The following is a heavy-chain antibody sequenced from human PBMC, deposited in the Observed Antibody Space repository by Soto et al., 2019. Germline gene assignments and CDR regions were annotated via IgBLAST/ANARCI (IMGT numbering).Heavy chain of an antibody. Sequence: QVQLVESGGGVVQPGRSLRLSCAASGFTFSNYGMHWVRQAPGKGLEWVAVMSSDGNNKYYADSVKGRFTISRDNSNNTLYLLMYSLRAEDTAVYYRARGGKQLCYNRGDWYVVLCRRGTLVTVS. V-gene: IGHV3-33*01. CDR1: GFTFSNYG. J-gene: IGHJ2*01. CDR3: ARGGKQLCYNRGDWYVVL. D-gene: IGHD3-10*01. CDR2: MSSDGNNK.